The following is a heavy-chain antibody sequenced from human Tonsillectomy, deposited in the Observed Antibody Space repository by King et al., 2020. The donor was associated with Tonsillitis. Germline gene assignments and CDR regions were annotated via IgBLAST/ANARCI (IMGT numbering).Heavy chain of an antibody. J-gene: IGHJ6*02. Sequence: QVQLVESGGGVVQSGRSLRLSCVQSGLTFNNYVIHWVRQAPGKGLQWVSLMSYDGRDTYYADSVKGRFTLSRGNSKNTLYLQISSLGLEDTAVYYCAISTVGTNSHFNPIDVWGQGTTVTVSS. CDR2: MSYDGRDT. CDR3: AISTVGTNSHFNPIDV. D-gene: IGHD4-23*01. CDR1: GLTFNNYV. V-gene: IGHV3-30*11.